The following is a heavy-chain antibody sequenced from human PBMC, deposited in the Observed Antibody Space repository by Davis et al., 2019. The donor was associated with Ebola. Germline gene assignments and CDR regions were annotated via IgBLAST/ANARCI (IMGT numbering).Heavy chain of an antibody. CDR2: INACNGNT. CDR3: ARPYYYGPNPTYGMDV. CDR1: GYTFTSYA. Sequence: ASVKVSCKASGYTFTSYAMHWVRQAPGQRLQWIGWINACNGNTKYSQKFQGRVTITRDTSASTAYMELSSLRSEDTAVYYCARPYYYGPNPTYGMDVWGQGTTVTVSS. D-gene: IGHD3-10*01. V-gene: IGHV1-3*01. J-gene: IGHJ6*02.